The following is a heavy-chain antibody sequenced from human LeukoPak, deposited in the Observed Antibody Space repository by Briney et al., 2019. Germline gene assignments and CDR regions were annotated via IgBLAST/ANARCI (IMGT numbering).Heavy chain of an antibody. CDR2: IYSSGNT. J-gene: IGHJ4*02. Sequence: PSETLSLTCTESHDSFISYYWNWIRQPPGKGLEWIGYIYSSGNTDYNPALKSRVTMSMDTSRNQFSLKLRSVTAADTAIYYCARDEGIAAQFDYWGQGTLVTVSS. V-gene: IGHV4-59*01. CDR1: HDSFISYY. D-gene: IGHD6-6*01. CDR3: ARDEGIAAQFDY.